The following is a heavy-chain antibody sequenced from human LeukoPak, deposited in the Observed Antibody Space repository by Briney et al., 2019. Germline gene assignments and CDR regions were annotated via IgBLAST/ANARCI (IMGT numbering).Heavy chain of an antibody. V-gene: IGHV1-46*01. CDR2: INPSGGST. Sequence: ASVKVSCKASGYTFTSYYMHWVRQAPGQGLEWMGIINPSGGSTSYAQKFQGRVTMTRDMSTSTVYMELSSLRSEDTAVYYCARDGHDILTGYYLSWFDPWGQGTLVTVSS. CDR3: ARDGHDILTGYYLSWFDP. CDR1: GYTFTSYY. J-gene: IGHJ5*02. D-gene: IGHD3-9*01.